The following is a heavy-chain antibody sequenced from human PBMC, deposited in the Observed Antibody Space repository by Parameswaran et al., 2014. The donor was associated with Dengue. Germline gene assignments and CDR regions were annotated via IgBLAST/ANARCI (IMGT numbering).Heavy chain of an antibody. CDR2: IKSKTDGGTT. D-gene: IGHD4-11*01. V-gene: IGHV3-15*01. J-gene: IGHJ4*02. Sequence: WIRQPPGKGLEWVGRIKSKTDGGTTDYAAPVKGRFTISRDDSKNTLYLQMKSLKTEDTAVYYCTTPSFYSYYFDHWGQGTLVTVSS. CDR3: TTPSFYSYYFDH.